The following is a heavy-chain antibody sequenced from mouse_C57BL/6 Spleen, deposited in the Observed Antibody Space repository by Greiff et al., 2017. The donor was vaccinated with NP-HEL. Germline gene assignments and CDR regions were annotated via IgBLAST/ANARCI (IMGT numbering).Heavy chain of an antibody. CDR2: IDPETGGT. CDR1: GYTFTDYE. CDR3: TRSQGQY. V-gene: IGHV1-15*01. Sequence: QVQRQQSGAELVRPGASVTLSCKASGYTFTDYEMHWVKQTPVHGLEWIGAIDPETGGTAYNQKFKGKAILTADKSSSTAYMELRSLTSEDSAVYYCTRSQGQYWGQGTTLTVSS. J-gene: IGHJ2*01. D-gene: IGHD3-3*01.